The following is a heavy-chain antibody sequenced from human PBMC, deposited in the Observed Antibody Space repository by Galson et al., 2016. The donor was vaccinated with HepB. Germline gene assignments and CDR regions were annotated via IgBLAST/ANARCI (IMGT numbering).Heavy chain of an antibody. CDR3: ARGDIVGAIFDY. D-gene: IGHD1-26*01. Sequence: SLRLSCAASGFTFSSYSMNWVRQAPGKGLEWVSSISSSSSYIYYADSVKGRFTISIDNAKNSLYLQMNSLRAEDTAVYYCARGDIVGAIFDYWGQGTLVTVSS. CDR1: GFTFSSYS. J-gene: IGHJ4*02. CDR2: ISSSSSYI. V-gene: IGHV3-21*01.